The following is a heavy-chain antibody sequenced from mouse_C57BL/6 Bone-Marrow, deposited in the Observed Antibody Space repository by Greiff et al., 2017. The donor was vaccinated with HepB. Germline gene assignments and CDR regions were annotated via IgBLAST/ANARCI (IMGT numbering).Heavy chain of an antibody. D-gene: IGHD2-2*01. CDR3: TNGYDGYYFDY. Sequence: VQLQQSGAELVRPGASVKLSCTASGFNIKDYYMHWVKQRPEQGLEWIGRIDPEDGDTEYAPKFQGKATMTADTSPNTAYLQLSSLTSEDTAVYYCTNGYDGYYFDYWGQGTTLTVSS. CDR1: GFNIKDYY. CDR2: IDPEDGDT. V-gene: IGHV14-1*01. J-gene: IGHJ2*01.